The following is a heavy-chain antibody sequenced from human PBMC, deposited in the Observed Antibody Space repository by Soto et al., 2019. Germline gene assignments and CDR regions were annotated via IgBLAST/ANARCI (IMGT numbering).Heavy chain of an antibody. D-gene: IGHD3-10*01. J-gene: IGHJ4*02. V-gene: IGHV3-21*01. Sequence: GGSLRLSCAASGFTFSGYSMNWVRQAPGKGLEWVSSISSSSSYIYYADSVKGRFTISRDNAKNSLYLQMNSLRAEDTAVYYCVRDGRDGEHALDYWGQGTLVTVSS. CDR1: GFTFSGYS. CDR2: ISSSSSYI. CDR3: VRDGRDGEHALDY.